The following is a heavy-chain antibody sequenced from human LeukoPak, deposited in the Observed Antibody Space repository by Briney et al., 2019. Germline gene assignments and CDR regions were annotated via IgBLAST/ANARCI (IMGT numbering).Heavy chain of an antibody. CDR3: ARVSYLRPYQLDS. V-gene: IGHV1-18*01. CDR1: GYTFVNYG. Sequence: ASVKVSCKTSGYTFVNYGINWVRQAPGQGLERMGWISLKSGSAGYAQRVQGRVTPTTDTSTNTAYMELRSLRADDTAVYYCARVSYLRPYQLDSWGQGTLVSISS. J-gene: IGHJ4*02. CDR2: ISLKSGSA. D-gene: IGHD2-2*01.